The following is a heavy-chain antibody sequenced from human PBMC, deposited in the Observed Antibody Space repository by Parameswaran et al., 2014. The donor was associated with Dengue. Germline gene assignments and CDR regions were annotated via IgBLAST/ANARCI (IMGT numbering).Heavy chain of an antibody. V-gene: IGHV3-30*18. Sequence: VRQAPGKGLEWVAVISYDEENKFYADSVKGRFTISRDNSKNTLYLQMNSLRAEDTAVYYCAKNSAPHMVRGSHDMWGQGTMVTVSS. CDR2: ISYDEENK. J-gene: IGHJ3*02. D-gene: IGHD3-10*01. CDR3: AKNSAPHMVRGSHDM.